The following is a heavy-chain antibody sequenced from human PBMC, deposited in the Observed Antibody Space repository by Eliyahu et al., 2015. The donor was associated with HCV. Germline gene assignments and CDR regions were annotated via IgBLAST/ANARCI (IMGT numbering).Heavy chain of an antibody. V-gene: IGHV4-39*02. CDR1: GGSISSSSYY. CDR2: IYYSGGT. CDR3: ARDGGIAASYYYYGMDV. J-gene: IGHJ6*02. Sequence: QLQLQESGPGLVKPSETLSLTCTVSGGSISSSSYYWGWIRQPPGKGLGGVGGIYYSGGTYYNPSLKSRVTISVDTSKNQFSLKLSSVTAADTAVYYCARDGGIAASYYYYGMDVWGQGTTVTVSS. D-gene: IGHD6-13*01.